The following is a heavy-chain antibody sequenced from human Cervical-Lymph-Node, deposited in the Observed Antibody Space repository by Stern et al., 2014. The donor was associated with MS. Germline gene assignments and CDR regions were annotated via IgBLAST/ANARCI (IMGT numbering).Heavy chain of an antibody. J-gene: IGHJ4*02. V-gene: IGHV3-21*01. Sequence: EVQLLESGGGLVKPGGSLRLSCAASGFTFSSYSMNWVRQAPGKGLEWVSSISSISSYIYYADSVKGRFTISRDNAKNALYLQMNSLRAEDTAVYYCARDNGLYYYGSGSYHFDYWGQGTLVTVSS. CDR2: ISSISSYI. D-gene: IGHD3-10*01. CDR1: GFTFSSYS. CDR3: ARDNGLYYYGSGSYHFDY.